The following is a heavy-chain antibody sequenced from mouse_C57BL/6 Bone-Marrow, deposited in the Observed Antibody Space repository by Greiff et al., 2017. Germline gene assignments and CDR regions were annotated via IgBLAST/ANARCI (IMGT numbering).Heavy chain of an antibody. Sequence: QVQLQQPGAELVRPGTSVKLSCKASGYTFTCYWMHWVKQRPGQGLEWIGVIDPSDSYTNYNQKFKGKATLTVDTSSSTAYMQLSSLTSEDSAVYYCARGYYGSSYPQVGYFDVWGTGTTVTVSS. J-gene: IGHJ1*03. D-gene: IGHD1-1*01. CDR2: IDPSDSYT. V-gene: IGHV1-59*01. CDR3: ARGYYGSSYPQVGYFDV. CDR1: GYTFTCYW.